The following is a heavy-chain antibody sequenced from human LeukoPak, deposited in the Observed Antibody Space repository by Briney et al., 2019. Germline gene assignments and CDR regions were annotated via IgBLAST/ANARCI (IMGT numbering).Heavy chain of an antibody. V-gene: IGHV1-69*13. CDR3: ARYYSGWYYFDY. Sequence: GASVKVSCKASGYTFTDYYMHWVRQAPGQGLEWMGGIIPIFGAANYAQKFQGRVTITADESTSTAYMELSSLRSEDTAVYYCARYYSGWYYFDYWGQGTLVTVSS. CDR2: IIPIFGAA. D-gene: IGHD6-19*01. J-gene: IGHJ4*02. CDR1: GYTFTDYY.